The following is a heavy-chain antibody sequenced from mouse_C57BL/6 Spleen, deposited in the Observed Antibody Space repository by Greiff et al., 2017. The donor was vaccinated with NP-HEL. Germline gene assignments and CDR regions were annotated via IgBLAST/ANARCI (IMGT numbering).Heavy chain of an antibody. V-gene: IGHV1-9*01. CDR1: GYTFTGYW. CDR2: ILPGSGST. D-gene: IGHD2-5*01. Sequence: QVQLQQSGAELMKPGASVKLSCKATGYTFTGYWIEWVKQRPGHGLEWIGEILPGSGSTNYNEKFKGKATFTADTSSNTAYMQLSSLTTEDSAIYYCARSGTYYSNSYYAMDYWGQGTSVTVSS. CDR3: ARSGTYYSNSYYAMDY. J-gene: IGHJ4*01.